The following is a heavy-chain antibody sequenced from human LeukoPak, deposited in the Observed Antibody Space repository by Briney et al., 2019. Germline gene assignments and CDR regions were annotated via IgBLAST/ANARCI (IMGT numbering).Heavy chain of an antibody. CDR1: GYTFTSYG. V-gene: IGHV1-18*01. Sequence: ASVKVSCKASGYTFTSYGISWVRQAPGQGLEWMGWISAYNGNTNYAQKLQGRVTMTTDTSTSTAYMELRSLRSDDTAVYYCAINPSRGYSYASLLNWFDPWGQGTLVTVSS. CDR3: AINPSRGYSYASLLNWFDP. J-gene: IGHJ5*02. CDR2: ISAYNGNT. D-gene: IGHD5-18*01.